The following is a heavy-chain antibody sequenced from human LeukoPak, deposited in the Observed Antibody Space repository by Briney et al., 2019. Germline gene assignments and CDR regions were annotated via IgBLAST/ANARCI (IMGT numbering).Heavy chain of an antibody. CDR3: AKSGGYGLIDY. D-gene: IGHD1-26*01. V-gene: IGHV4-39*01. J-gene: IGHJ4*02. CDR2: IYSSGST. Sequence: PSETLSLTCTVSGVSISSSNSYWGWIRQPPGKGLEWIGNIYSSGSTYYNASLQSRVTISIDTSKNQFSLRLNSVTAADTAMYYCAKSGGYGLIDYWGQGTRVTVSS. CDR1: GVSISSSNSY.